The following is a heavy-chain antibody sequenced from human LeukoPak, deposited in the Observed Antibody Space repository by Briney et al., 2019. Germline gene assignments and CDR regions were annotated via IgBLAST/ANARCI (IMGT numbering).Heavy chain of an antibody. V-gene: IGHV3-53*01. J-gene: IGHJ4*02. Sequence: GGSLRLSCAASVFTVSSNYMSWVRQAPGKGLEWVSVIYSGGSTYYADSVKGRFTISRDNTKNTLYLQMNSLRAEDTAVYYCARARGDDFWSGYYTSFYFDYWGQGTLVTVSS. CDR3: ARARGDDFWSGYYTSFYFDY. CDR2: IYSGGST. D-gene: IGHD3-3*01. CDR1: VFTVSSNY.